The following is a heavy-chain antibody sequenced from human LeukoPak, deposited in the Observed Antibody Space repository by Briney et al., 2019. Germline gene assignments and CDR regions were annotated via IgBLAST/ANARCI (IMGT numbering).Heavy chain of an antibody. CDR3: AKDSLTGHTNRPSYFDY. D-gene: IGHD3-9*01. Sequence: GRSLRLSCAASGFTFSSYGMHWVRQAPGKGLEWVAVISYDGSNKYYADSVKGRFTISRDNSKNTLYLQMNSLRAEDTAVYYCAKDSLTGHTNRPSYFDYWGQGTLVTVSS. CDR2: ISYDGSNK. CDR1: GFTFSSYG. V-gene: IGHV3-30*18. J-gene: IGHJ4*02.